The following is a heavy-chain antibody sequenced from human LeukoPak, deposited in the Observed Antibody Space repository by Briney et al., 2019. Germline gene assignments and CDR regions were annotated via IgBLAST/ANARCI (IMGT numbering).Heavy chain of an antibody. CDR1: GYSFTSYW. V-gene: IGHV5-51*01. CDR3: ARASPGGTIFGVVAYYMDV. Sequence: GESLKISCKGSGYSFTSYWIGWVRQMPGKGLEWMGIIYPGDSDTRYSPSFQGQVTISADKSISTAYLQWSSLKASDTAMYYCARASPGGTIFGVVAYYMDVWGKRTTVTVSS. J-gene: IGHJ6*03. D-gene: IGHD3-3*01. CDR2: IYPGDSDT.